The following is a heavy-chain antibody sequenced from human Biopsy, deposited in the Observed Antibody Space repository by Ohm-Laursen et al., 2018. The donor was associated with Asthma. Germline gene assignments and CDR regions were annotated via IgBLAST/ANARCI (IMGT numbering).Heavy chain of an antibody. D-gene: IGHD3-3*01. Sequence: SETLSLTWAVYGGSLRGYVWTWIRQPPGKGLEWIGESTQGGGTTFNPSLKSRVTISIDSSKCQLSLKVRSVTAADTAVYYCARGPEWNGLDVWGQGTTVTVSS. CDR1: GGSLRGYV. J-gene: IGHJ6*02. CDR3: ARGPEWNGLDV. CDR2: STQGGGT. V-gene: IGHV4-34*01.